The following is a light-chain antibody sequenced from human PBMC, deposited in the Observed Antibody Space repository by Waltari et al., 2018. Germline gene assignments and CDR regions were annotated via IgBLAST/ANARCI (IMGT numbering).Light chain of an antibody. Sequence: QPVLTQSPSASASLGASVNLTCTLSSGRTRYVIAWHHQQPDKAPRFLMKLNSDGSHIKGDGIPDRFSGSSSGAERYLTIASLQSEDEADYYCQTWGNDIHIVFGGGTKLTVL. V-gene: IGLV4-69*01. CDR2: LNSDGSH. CDR1: SGRTRYV. J-gene: IGLJ2*01. CDR3: QTWGNDIHIV.